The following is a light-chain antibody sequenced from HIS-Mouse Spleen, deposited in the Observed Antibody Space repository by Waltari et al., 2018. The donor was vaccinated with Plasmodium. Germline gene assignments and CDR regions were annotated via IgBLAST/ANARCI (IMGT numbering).Light chain of an antibody. J-gene: IGKJ3*01. V-gene: IGKV1-8*01. CDR1: KCIRSY. Sequence: AIRMTQSPSSFSASTGDRVTITCRASKCIRSYLALYQQKPGKAPKLLIYAASTLQSGVPSRFSGSGSGTDFTLTISGLQSEDFATYYCQQYYSYPFTFGPGTKVDIK. CDR2: AAS. CDR3: QQYYSYPFT.